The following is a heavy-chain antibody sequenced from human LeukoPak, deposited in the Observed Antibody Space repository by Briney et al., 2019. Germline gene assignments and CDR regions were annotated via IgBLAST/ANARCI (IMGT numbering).Heavy chain of an antibody. CDR1: GYSFSNYW. V-gene: IGHV5-51*01. Sequence: GESLKISCKGSGYSFSNYWIGWVRQMPGKGLEWMGIIYPGDSDTRYSPSFQGQVTISADKSITTAYLQWSSLKASDTAMYYCAMNFASGSYGPFDYWGQGTLVTVPS. CDR3: AMNFASGSYGPFDY. J-gene: IGHJ4*02. CDR2: IYPGDSDT. D-gene: IGHD3-10*01.